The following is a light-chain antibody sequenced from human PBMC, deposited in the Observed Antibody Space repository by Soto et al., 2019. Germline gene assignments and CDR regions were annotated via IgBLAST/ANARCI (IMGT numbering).Light chain of an antibody. CDR2: EVT. V-gene: IGLV2-14*01. CDR1: FSVVGGYDY. Sequence: QAALTQPPSVSGSPGQSIAISCAATFSVVGGYDYVSWYQQHPDKAPKLMIYEVTKRPSGVSNRFSGSKSGNTASLTISGLQPEDEADYYCSSHTSGSTRVFGSGTKVTVL. CDR3: SSHTSGSTRV. J-gene: IGLJ1*01.